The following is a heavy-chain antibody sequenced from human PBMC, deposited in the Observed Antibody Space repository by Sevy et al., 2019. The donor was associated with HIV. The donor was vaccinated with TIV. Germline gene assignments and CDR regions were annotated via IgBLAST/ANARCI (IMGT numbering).Heavy chain of an antibody. J-gene: IGHJ4*02. V-gene: IGHV3-30*02. CDR1: GFTFRNFG. CDR3: AKDLAGPGRRYFDY. CDR2: IRYDGSDK. D-gene: IGHD6-13*01. Sequence: GGSPRLSCTASGFTFRNFGMHWVRQVPGKGLEWVTFIRYDGSDKYYAASVKGRFTISRDDSKNTLYLQMDSLRAEDTAIYYCAKDLAGPGRRYFDYWGQGTLVTVSS.